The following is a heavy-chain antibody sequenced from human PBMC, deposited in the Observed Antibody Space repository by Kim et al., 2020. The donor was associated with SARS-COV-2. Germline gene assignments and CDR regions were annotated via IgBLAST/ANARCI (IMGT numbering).Heavy chain of an antibody. CDR1: GFTFSSYG. J-gene: IGHJ5*02. Sequence: GGSLRLSCEASGFTFSSYGMHWVRQAPGKGLEWVAVIWYDGSNKYYADSVKGRFTISRDNSKNTLYLQMNSLRAEDTAVYYCAALPPWFGETNWFDPWGQGTLVTVSS. CDR2: IWYDGSNK. D-gene: IGHD3-10*01. CDR3: AALPPWFGETNWFDP. V-gene: IGHV3-33*01.